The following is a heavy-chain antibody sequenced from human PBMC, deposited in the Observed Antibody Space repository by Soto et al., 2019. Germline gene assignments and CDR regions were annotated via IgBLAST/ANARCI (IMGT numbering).Heavy chain of an antibody. J-gene: IGHJ6*02. Sequence: QVQLVQSGAEVKKPGSSVKVSCKASGGTFSSYAISWVRQAPGQGLEWMGGIIPIFGTANYAQKFQGRVTITADESTSTAYMELSSLRSEDTAVYYCARVVQSRGYSYGYGEVGPVYYYGMDVWGQGPTVTVSS. CDR2: IIPIFGTA. CDR1: GGTFSSYA. D-gene: IGHD5-18*01. V-gene: IGHV1-69*01. CDR3: ARVVQSRGYSYGYGEVGPVYYYGMDV.